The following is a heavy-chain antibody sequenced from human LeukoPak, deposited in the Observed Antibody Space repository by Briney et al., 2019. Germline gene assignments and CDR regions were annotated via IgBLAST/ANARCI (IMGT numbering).Heavy chain of an antibody. J-gene: IGHJ5*02. CDR1: GFTFSSYW. D-gene: IGHD1-1*01. V-gene: IGHV3-7*01. CDR2: IKQDGSEK. CDR3: ARMGGSNWNREVNWFDP. Sequence: GGSLRLSCAASGFTFSSYWMSWVRQAPGKGLEWVANIKQDGSEKYYVDSVKGRFIISRDNAQNSLYLQMGSLRADDTAVYYCARMGGSNWNREVNWFDPWGQGTLVTVSS.